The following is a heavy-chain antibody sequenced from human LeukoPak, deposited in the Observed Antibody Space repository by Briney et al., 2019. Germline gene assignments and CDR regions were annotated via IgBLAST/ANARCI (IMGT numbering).Heavy chain of an antibody. CDR3: ARLPVQYSGSLYY. Sequence: PGGSLRLSCAASGFTFSSYSMNWVRQAPGKGLEWVSSISSSSSYIYYADSVKGRFTISRDNAKNSLYPQMDSLRAEDTAVYYCARLPVQYSGSLYYWGQGTLVTVSS. V-gene: IGHV3-21*01. D-gene: IGHD1-26*01. CDR2: ISSSSSYI. CDR1: GFTFSSYS. J-gene: IGHJ4*02.